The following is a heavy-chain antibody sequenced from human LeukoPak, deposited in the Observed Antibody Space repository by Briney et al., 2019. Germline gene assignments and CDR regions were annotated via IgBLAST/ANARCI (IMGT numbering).Heavy chain of an antibody. V-gene: IGHV1-2*06. Sequence: ASVKVSCKASGYTFTGYYMHWVRQAPGQGLEWMGRINPNSGGTNYAQKFQGRVTMTRDTSISTAYMELSRLRSDDTAVYYCARGGRIAARRELADYWGQGTLVTVSS. J-gene: IGHJ4*02. CDR1: GYTFTGYY. CDR2: INPNSGGT. D-gene: IGHD6-6*01. CDR3: ARGGRIAARRELADY.